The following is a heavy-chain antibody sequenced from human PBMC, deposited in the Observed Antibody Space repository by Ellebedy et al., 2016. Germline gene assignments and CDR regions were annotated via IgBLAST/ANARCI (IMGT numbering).Heavy chain of an antibody. CDR1: GFTFSDYV. V-gene: IGHV3-23*01. J-gene: IGHJ3*01. CDR2: ISGSGGTT. D-gene: IGHD3-22*01. CDR3: AKDSSGYFYIFDV. Sequence: GGSLRLXXAASGFTFSDYVMSWVRQAPGKGLDWVAAISGSGGTTYYADSVKGRLTISRDNSKNTVYLQMKSLGAEDTAVYYCAKDSSGYFYIFDVWGQGTRVIVSS.